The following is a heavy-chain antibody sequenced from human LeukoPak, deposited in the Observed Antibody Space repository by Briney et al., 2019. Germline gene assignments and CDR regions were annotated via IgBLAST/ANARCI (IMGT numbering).Heavy chain of an antibody. CDR1: GGSISSSSYY. Sequence: SETLSLTCTVSGGSISSSSYYWGWIRQPPGKGLEWIGYISYSGSTNYNPSLKSRVTISLDTSKNQFSLRLSAVTAADTAVYYCARRATVYAFDIWGQGTMVTVSS. CDR2: ISYSGST. J-gene: IGHJ3*02. CDR3: ARRATVYAFDI. D-gene: IGHD1-26*01. V-gene: IGHV4-61*05.